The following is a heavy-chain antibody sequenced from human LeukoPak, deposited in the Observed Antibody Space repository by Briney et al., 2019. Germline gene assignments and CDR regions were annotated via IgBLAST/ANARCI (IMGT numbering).Heavy chain of an antibody. V-gene: IGHV1-18*01. CDR1: GYTFTSYG. Sequence: ASVKVSCKASGYTFTSYGISWVRQAPGQGLEWMGWISAYNGNTNYAQKLQGRVTMTTDTSTSTAYMELRSLRAEDTAVYYCAKDNYGDPNYWGQGTLVTVSS. J-gene: IGHJ4*02. CDR2: ISAYNGNT. CDR3: AKDNYGDPNY. D-gene: IGHD4-17*01.